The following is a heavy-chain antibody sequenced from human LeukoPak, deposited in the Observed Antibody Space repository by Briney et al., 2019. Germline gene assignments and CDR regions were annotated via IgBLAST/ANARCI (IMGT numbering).Heavy chain of an antibody. CDR3: AKRISGSSKALDY. CDR2: ISGGGGYT. D-gene: IGHD1-26*01. Sequence: GGSLRLSCAVSGFTFSSYGMSWVRQAPGKGMGWVSYISGGGGYTYYADSVKGRFTIPRDSSKNTLYLQMNSLRAEDTAVYYCAKRISGSSKALDYWGQGTLVTVSS. J-gene: IGHJ4*02. CDR1: GFTFSSYG. V-gene: IGHV3-23*01.